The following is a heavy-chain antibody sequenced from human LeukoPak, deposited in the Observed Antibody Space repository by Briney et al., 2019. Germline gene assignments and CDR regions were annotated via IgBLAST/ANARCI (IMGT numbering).Heavy chain of an antibody. D-gene: IGHD6-13*01. J-gene: IGHJ4*02. CDR2: ISGSGGST. CDR3: ARDPYSSSWFDY. Sequence: GGSLRLSCAASGFTFSSYAMSWVRQAPGKGLEWVSAISGSGGSTYYADSVKGRFTISRDNAKNSLYLQMNSLRAEDTAVYYYARDPYSSSWFDYWGQGTLVTVSS. CDR1: GFTFSSYA. V-gene: IGHV3-23*01.